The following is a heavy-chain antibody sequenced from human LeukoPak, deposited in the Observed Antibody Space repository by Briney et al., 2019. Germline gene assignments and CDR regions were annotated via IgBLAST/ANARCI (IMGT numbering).Heavy chain of an antibody. Sequence: SETLSLTCTVSGGSISSGSYYWSWIRQPAGKGLEWIGRIYTSGSTNYNPSLKSRVTISVDTSKNQFSLKLSSVTAADTAVYYCARDGQYTPGRQQLVRAEYFQHWGQGTLVAVSS. CDR1: GGSISSGSYY. CDR2: IYTSGST. V-gene: IGHV4-61*02. J-gene: IGHJ1*01. D-gene: IGHD6-13*01. CDR3: ARDGQYTPGRQQLVRAEYFQH.